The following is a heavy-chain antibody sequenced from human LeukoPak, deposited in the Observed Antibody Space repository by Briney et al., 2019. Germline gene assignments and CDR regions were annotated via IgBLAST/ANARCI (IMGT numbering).Heavy chain of an antibody. J-gene: IGHJ5*02. Sequence: PGGSLRLSCAASGFTFSSYWMSWVRQAPGKGLEWVANIKQDGSEKYYVDSVKGRFTISRDNAKNSLYLQMNSLRAEDTAVYYCARRAEPIAAAGKDWFDPWGQGTLVTVSS. D-gene: IGHD6-13*01. CDR3: ARRAEPIAAAGKDWFDP. CDR2: IKQDGSEK. CDR1: GFTFSSYW. V-gene: IGHV3-7*01.